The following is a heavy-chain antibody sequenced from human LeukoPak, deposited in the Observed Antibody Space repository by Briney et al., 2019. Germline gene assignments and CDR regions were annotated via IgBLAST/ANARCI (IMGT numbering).Heavy chain of an antibody. J-gene: IGHJ1*01. D-gene: IGHD1-26*01. CDR3: ARDPEWELTRRYFQH. CDR1: GFTFSSYS. V-gene: IGHV3-21*01. CDR2: ISSSSSYI. Sequence: GGSLRLSCAASGFTFSSYSMNWVRQAPGKGLEWVSSISSSSSYIYYADSVKGRFTISRDNAKNSLYLQMNSLRAEDTAVYYCARDPEWELTRRYFQHWGQGTLVTVSS.